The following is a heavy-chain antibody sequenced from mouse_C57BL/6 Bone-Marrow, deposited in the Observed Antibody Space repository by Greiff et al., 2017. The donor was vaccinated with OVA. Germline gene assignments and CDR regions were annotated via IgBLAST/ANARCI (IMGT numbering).Heavy chain of an antibody. J-gene: IGHJ3*01. CDR1: GFTFSSYA. D-gene: IGHD2-3*01. CDR2: ISDGGSYT. Sequence: EVQGVESGGGLVKPGGSLKLSCAASGFTFSSYAMSWVRQTPEKRLEWVATISDGGSYTYYPDNVKGRFTISRDNAKNNLYLQMSHLKSEDTAMYYCAREKDGYYEAWFAYWGQGTLVTVSA. V-gene: IGHV5-4*01. CDR3: AREKDGYYEAWFAY.